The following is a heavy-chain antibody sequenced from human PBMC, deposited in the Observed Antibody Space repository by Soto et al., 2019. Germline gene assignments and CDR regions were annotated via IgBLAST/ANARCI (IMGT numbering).Heavy chain of an antibody. D-gene: IGHD3-3*01. Sequence: LRLSCAASGFTFDGYAMHWVRQPPGKGLEWVSLISWDGSNTYYADTVQGRFTISRDNSKYSLYLEMNSLRPEDTALYYCARDISRGPTKNYDFWSGPDYWGQGTLVTVSS. CDR3: ARDISRGPTKNYDFWSGPDY. V-gene: IGHV3-43D*04. CDR1: GFTFDGYA. CDR2: ISWDGSNT. J-gene: IGHJ4*02.